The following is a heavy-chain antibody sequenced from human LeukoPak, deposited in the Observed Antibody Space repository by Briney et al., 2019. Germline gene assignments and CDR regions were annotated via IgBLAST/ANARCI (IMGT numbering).Heavy chain of an antibody. Sequence: GASVKVSCKASRYTFTSYAMHWVRQAPGQRLEWMGWINAGNGNTKYSQKFQGRVTITRDTSASTAYMELSSLRSEDTAVYYCARDRVLLWSGAPGDAFDIWGQGTMVTVSS. V-gene: IGHV1-3*01. CDR3: ARDRVLLWSGAPGDAFDI. CDR1: RYTFTSYA. CDR2: INAGNGNT. D-gene: IGHD3-10*01. J-gene: IGHJ3*02.